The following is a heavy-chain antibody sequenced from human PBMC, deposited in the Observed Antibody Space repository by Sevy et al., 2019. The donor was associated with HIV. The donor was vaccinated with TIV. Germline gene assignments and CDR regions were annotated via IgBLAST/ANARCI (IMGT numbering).Heavy chain of an antibody. CDR3: ARPNRWGSKDYYGMDV. Sequence: GGSLRLSCAASGFTFKSYGMHWVRQAPGKGLEWVTFIRNDGSTKYYADSVRGRFTASRDNSKNTLYLQMNSLRAEDTAVYYCARPNRWGSKDYYGMDVWGQGTTVTVSS. CDR1: GFTFKSYG. J-gene: IGHJ6*02. D-gene: IGHD3-16*01. V-gene: IGHV3-30*02. CDR2: IRNDGSTK.